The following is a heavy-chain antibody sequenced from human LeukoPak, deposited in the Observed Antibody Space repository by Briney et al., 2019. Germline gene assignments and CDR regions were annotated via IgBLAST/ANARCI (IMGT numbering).Heavy chain of an antibody. V-gene: IGHV4-59*08. Sequence: SETMSLTCTVSGGSISSYYWSWIRQPPGKGLEWIGYIYYSGSTNYNPSLKSRVTISVDTSKNQFSLKLSPVTAADTAVYYCARQYYYDSTGGFDYWGQGTLVTVSS. J-gene: IGHJ4*02. CDR3: ARQYYYDSTGGFDY. CDR1: GGSISSYY. CDR2: IYYSGST. D-gene: IGHD3-22*01.